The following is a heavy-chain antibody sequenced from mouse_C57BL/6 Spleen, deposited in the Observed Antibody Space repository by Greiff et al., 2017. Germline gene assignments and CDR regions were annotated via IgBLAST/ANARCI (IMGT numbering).Heavy chain of an antibody. J-gene: IGHJ4*01. CDR1: GYTFTDYY. Sequence: EVQLQQSGPVLVKPGASVKMSCKASGYTFTDYYMNWVKQSHGKSLEWIGVINPYNGGTSYNQKFKGKATLTVDKSSSTAYMELNSLTSEDSAVYYCALTGTFYYGMDYWGQGTSVTVSS. CDR3: ALTGTFYYGMDY. CDR2: INPYNGGT. V-gene: IGHV1-19*01. D-gene: IGHD4-1*01.